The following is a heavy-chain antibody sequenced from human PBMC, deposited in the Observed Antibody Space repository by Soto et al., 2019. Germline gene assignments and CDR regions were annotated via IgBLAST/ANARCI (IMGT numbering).Heavy chain of an antibody. V-gene: IGHV1-18*01. D-gene: IGHD4-17*01. Sequence: QLPLVQSGPEAKKPGASVKVSCKASGYTFATSTISWLRQAPGQGPEWMGWIKAYSGNTNYAQKLQCRLTMTTDTSTSTAYRELRSLTTDDTAIYYCAIADYGDDDYWCQGTLVTGSS. CDR3: AIADYGDDDY. J-gene: IGHJ4*02. CDR1: GYTFATST. CDR2: IKAYSGNT.